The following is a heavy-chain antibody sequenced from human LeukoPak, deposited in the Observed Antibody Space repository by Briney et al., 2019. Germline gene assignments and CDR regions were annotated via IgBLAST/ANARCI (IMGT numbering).Heavy chain of an antibody. J-gene: IGHJ4*02. CDR3: ARGPGHFDY. Sequence: SETLSLTCTVSGVSISSGSYYWSWIRQPAGKGLEWIGRIYTSGSTNYNPSLKSRVTISVDTSKNQFSLKLSSVTAADTAVYYCARGPGHFDYWGQGTLVTVSS. CDR1: GVSISSGSYY. CDR2: IYTSGST. V-gene: IGHV4-61*02.